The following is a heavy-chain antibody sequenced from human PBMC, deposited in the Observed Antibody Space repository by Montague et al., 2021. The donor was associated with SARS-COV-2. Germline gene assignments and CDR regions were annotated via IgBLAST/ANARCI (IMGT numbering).Heavy chain of an antibody. D-gene: IGHD3-22*01. V-gene: IGHV3-53*01. CDR2: IYSGGTT. Sequence: SLRLSCAASGFTVNKNYMSWVRQAPGKGLEWVSAIYSGGTTYYGDSVKGRFTISRDNSKNTLYLQMNSLRAEDTAVYYCARAETYDSTGPLFYWGQGTLVTGSS. J-gene: IGHJ4*02. CDR1: GFTVNKNY. CDR3: ARAETYDSTGPLFY.